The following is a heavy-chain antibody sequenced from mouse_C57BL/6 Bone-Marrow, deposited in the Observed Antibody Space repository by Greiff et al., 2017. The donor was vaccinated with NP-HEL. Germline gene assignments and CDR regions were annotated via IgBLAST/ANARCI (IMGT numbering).Heavy chain of an antibody. Sequence: EVHLVESGGGLVQPGRSLRLSCATSGFTFSDFYMEWVRQAPGKGLEWIAASRDEASDSTSAYSASVKGRFIVSRATSQRILHLQMIALRAEDTAIYYCARDNWDWYFDVWGTGTTVTVSS. J-gene: IGHJ1*03. CDR2: SRDEASDSTS. V-gene: IGHV7-1*01. D-gene: IGHD4-1*01. CDR3: ARDNWDWYFDV. CDR1: GFTFSDFY.